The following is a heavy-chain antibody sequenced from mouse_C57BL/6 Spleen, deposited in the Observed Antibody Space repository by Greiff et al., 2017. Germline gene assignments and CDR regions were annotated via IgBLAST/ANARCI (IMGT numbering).Heavy chain of an antibody. J-gene: IGHJ2*01. CDR1: GYTFTDYE. CDR3: STGTGSYYFDY. V-gene: IGHV1-15*01. CDR2: IDPETGGT. Sequence: QVQLQQSGAELVRPGASVTLSCKASGYTFTDYEMHWVKQTPVHGLEWIGAIDPETGGTAYNQKFKGQAILTADKSSSTAYMELRSLTSEDSAVYYGSTGTGSYYFDYWGQGTTLTVSS. D-gene: IGHD4-1*01.